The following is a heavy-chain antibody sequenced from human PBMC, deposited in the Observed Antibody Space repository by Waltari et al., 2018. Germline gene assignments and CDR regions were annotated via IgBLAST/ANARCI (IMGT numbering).Heavy chain of an antibody. CDR3: ARAQGIAAAGNWFDP. Sequence: QVQLQQWGAGLLKPSETLSLTCAVYGGSFSGYYWSWIRQPPGKGLEWIGEINHSGRTNYNPSLKSRVTISVDTSKNQFSLKLSSVTAADTAVYYCARAQGIAAAGNWFDPWGQGTLVTVSS. CDR1: GGSFSGYY. D-gene: IGHD6-13*01. J-gene: IGHJ5*02. CDR2: INHSGRT. V-gene: IGHV4-34*01.